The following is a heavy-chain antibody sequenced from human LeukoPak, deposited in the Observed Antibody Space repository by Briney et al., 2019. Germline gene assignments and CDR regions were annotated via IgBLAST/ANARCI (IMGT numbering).Heavy chain of an antibody. CDR1: GYSISSGDY. CDR2: IYHSGST. J-gene: IGHJ6*03. V-gene: IGHV4-38-2*02. D-gene: IGHD2-2*01. CDR3: ATIVVDPGSDYYYMDV. Sequence: SETLSLTCTVSGYSISSGDYWGWTRHPPGKGLEWIGSIYHSGSTYYNPSLKSRVSISVDTSKIQFSLRLSSVTAADTAVYYCATIVVDPGSDYYYMDVWGKGTTVTVSS.